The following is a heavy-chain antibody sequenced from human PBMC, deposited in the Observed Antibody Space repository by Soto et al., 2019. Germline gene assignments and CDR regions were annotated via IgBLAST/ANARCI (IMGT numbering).Heavy chain of an antibody. D-gene: IGHD2-2*01. V-gene: IGHV3-72*01. CDR1: GFIFSDPY. CDR3: AREVNNVEVPGYAMDV. J-gene: IGHJ6*02. CDR2: TRKKGNSYTT. Sequence: GGSLRLSCVVSGFIFSDPYMDWVRRAPGKGLEWVGRTRKKGNSYTTEYAASVKGRLTISRDDSRNSLYLQMYSLKTEDTAVYYCAREVNNVEVPGYAMDVWGQGTTVTVSS.